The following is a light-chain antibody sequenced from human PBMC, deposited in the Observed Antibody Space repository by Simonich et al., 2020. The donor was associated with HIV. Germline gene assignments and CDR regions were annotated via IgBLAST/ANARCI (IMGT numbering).Light chain of an antibody. Sequence: IVMTQSPASLAVSLGERANINCKSSQSVLYSSNNKNYLAWYQQKPGQPPKLLIYWASTRESGVPDRFSGSGSGTDFTLTISSLQAEDVAVYYCQQYYSTPQTFGQGTKLEIK. V-gene: IGKV4-1*01. J-gene: IGKJ2*01. CDR1: QSVLYSSNNKNY. CDR3: QQYYSTPQT. CDR2: WAS.